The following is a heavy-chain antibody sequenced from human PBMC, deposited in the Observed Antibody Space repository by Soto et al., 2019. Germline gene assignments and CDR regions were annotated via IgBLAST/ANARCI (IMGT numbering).Heavy chain of an antibody. V-gene: IGHV3-7*05. Sequence: PGGSLRLSCAASGSTFSSYWMSWVRQAPGKRLERVANIKQERSEKYFVDSVKGRFTISRDNAKNSLYLQMNSLRAEDTAVYYCARRPGRGYYYYGMDVWGQGTTVTVSS. CDR3: ARRPGRGYYYYGMDV. J-gene: IGHJ6*02. CDR2: IKQERSEK. CDR1: GSTFSSYW.